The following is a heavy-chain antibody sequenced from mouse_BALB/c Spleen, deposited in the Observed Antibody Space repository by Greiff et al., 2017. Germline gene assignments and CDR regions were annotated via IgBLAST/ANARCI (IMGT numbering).Heavy chain of an antibody. V-gene: IGHV1S137*01. Sequence: VQLQESGAELVRPGVSVKISCKGSGYTFTDYAMHWVKQSHAKSLEWIGVISTYYGDASYNQKFKGKATMTVDKSSSTAYMELARLTSEDSAIYYCARGIYDGYYPFAYWGQGTLVTVSA. D-gene: IGHD2-3*01. CDR1: GYTFTDYA. J-gene: IGHJ3*01. CDR2: ISTYYGDA. CDR3: ARGIYDGYYPFAY.